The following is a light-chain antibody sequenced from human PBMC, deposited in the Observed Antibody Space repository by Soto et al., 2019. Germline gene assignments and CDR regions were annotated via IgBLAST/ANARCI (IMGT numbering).Light chain of an antibody. J-gene: IGLJ2*01. CDR3: LLYYGGPQL. Sequence: QAVVTQEPSLTVSPGGTVTLTCASSTGAVTSGHYPNWFQQKPGQAPRALIYSINNKHSWTPARFSGSILGDKAALTLSGVQPEDEAEYYCLLYYGGPQLFGGGTKLTVL. V-gene: IGLV7-43*01. CDR2: SIN. CDR1: TGAVTSGHY.